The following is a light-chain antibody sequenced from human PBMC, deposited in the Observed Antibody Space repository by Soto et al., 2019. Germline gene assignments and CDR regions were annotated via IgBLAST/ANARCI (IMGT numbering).Light chain of an antibody. Sequence: LVLTQSPGTLSLSPGERATLSCWASQTISNNYLAWYQQKPGQAPRLIIYGASSRATGIADRFSGSGSGTDFTLTISRLEPEDSALYYCQQYGSSPRAFGQGTKVEIK. CDR1: QTISNNY. J-gene: IGKJ1*01. V-gene: IGKV3-20*01. CDR2: GAS. CDR3: QQYGSSPRA.